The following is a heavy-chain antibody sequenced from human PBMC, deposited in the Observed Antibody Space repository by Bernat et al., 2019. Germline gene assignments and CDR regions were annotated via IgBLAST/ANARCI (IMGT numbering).Heavy chain of an antibody. CDR1: GHTFTGYY. CDR3: ARDLSYSSSWGEYYFDY. Sequence: QVQLVQSGAEVKKPGASVKVSCKASGHTFTGYYMHWVRQAPGQGPEWMGWINPNSGGTNYAQKLQGWVTMTRDTSISTAYMELSRLRSDDTAVYYCARDLSYSSSWGEYYFDYWGQGTLVTVSS. CDR2: INPNSGGT. J-gene: IGHJ4*02. D-gene: IGHD6-6*01. V-gene: IGHV1-2*04.